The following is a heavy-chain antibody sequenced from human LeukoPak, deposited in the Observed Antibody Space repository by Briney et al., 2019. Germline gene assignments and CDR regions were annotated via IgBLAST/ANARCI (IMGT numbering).Heavy chain of an antibody. CDR3: AGSSGFIPYH. CDR1: GFTFSNFW. CDR2: IKQDGSEE. V-gene: IGHV3-7*01. J-gene: IGHJ1*01. D-gene: IGHD3-10*01. Sequence: GGFLRLSCIGSGFTFSNFWMNWARQAPGKGLEWVAIIKQDGSEEYYVDSVKGRSIISRDNAKNSLSLQMNSLRVEDSAVYFCAGSSGFIPYHWGQGTLVTVSS.